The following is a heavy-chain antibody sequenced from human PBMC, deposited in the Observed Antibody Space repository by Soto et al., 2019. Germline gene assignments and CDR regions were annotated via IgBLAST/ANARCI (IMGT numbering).Heavy chain of an antibody. J-gene: IGHJ4*02. Sequence: EVQLVESGGGLVEPGGSLRLSCAASGFTFTNAWRNWVRQAPGRGLEWVGLIKSKGDGGTIDYAAPVKGRFSISRDDSKNTLYLQMTSLKVEDTAVYYCAADLPNDNYPVDYWGQGTLVTVSS. D-gene: IGHD1-1*01. CDR2: IKSKGDGGTI. CDR3: AADLPNDNYPVDY. V-gene: IGHV3-15*07. CDR1: GFTFTNAW.